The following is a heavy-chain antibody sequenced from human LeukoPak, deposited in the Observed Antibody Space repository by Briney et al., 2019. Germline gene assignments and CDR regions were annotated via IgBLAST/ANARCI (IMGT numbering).Heavy chain of an antibody. CDR1: GGTFSSYA. Sequence: GASVTVSCKASGGTFSSYAISWVRQAPGQGLEWMGGIIPIFGTANYAQKFQGRVTITADESTSTAYMELSSLRSEDTAVYYCARARSPGRWLQEFDYWGQGTLVTVSS. CDR2: IIPIFGTA. CDR3: ARARSPGRWLQEFDY. J-gene: IGHJ4*02. V-gene: IGHV1-69*13. D-gene: IGHD5-24*01.